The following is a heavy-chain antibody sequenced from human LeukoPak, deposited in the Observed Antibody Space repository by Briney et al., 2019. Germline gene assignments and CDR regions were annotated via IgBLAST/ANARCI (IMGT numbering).Heavy chain of an antibody. CDR3: ARGSIVGATFDYFDY. J-gene: IGHJ4*02. CDR2: INPSGGST. CDR1: GYTFTSYY. D-gene: IGHD1-26*01. V-gene: IGHV1-46*01. Sequence: GASVKVSCKASGYTFTSYYMHWVRLAPGQGLEWMGIINPSGGSTSYAQKFQGRVTMTRDTSISTAYMDLSRLRSDDTAVYYCARGSIVGATFDYFDYWGQGTLVTVSS.